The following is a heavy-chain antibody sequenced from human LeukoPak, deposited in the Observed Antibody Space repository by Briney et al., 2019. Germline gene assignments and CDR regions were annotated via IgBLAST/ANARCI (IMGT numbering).Heavy chain of an antibody. D-gene: IGHD4-17*01. CDR1: GFTFSAYA. V-gene: IGHV3-23*01. J-gene: IGHJ3*02. CDR3: ARDPNGDYIGAFDM. CDR2: IRGGSGSA. Sequence: GGSLRLSCTASGFTFSAYAMMWVRRAPGKGPEWVSAIRGGSGSAFYADSVKGRFTISRDNSKYTLFLQMNSLRAEDTAVYYCARDPNGDYIGAFDMWGPGTMVTVSS.